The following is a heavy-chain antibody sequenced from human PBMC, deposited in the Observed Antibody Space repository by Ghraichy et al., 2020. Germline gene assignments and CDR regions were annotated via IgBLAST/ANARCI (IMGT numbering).Heavy chain of an antibody. Sequence: SETLSLTCTVSGGSFTTYYWSWIRQPPGKGLQWIGYAHTSGSAYYNRSLKSRVTISVDTSQNQFSLRGTTLTAADTAVYYCARRHGYSGSMDYWGQGTLVSVSS. D-gene: IGHD5-12*01. J-gene: IGHJ4*02. V-gene: IGHV4-4*08. CDR1: GGSFTTYY. CDR2: AHTSGSA. CDR3: ARRHGYSGSMDY.